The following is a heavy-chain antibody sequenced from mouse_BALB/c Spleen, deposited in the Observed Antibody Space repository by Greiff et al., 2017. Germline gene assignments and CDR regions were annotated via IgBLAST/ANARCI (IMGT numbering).Heavy chain of an antibody. V-gene: IGHV5-17*02. Sequence: EVKLVESGGGLVQPGGSRKLSCAASGFTFSSFGMHWVRQAPEKGLEWVAYISSGSSTIYYADTVKGRFTISRDNPKNTLFLQMTSLRSEDTAMYYCAKISPYDYEGYFDVWGAGTTVTVSS. D-gene: IGHD2-4*01. CDR3: AKISPYDYEGYFDV. CDR2: ISSGSSTI. CDR1: GFTFSSFG. J-gene: IGHJ1*01.